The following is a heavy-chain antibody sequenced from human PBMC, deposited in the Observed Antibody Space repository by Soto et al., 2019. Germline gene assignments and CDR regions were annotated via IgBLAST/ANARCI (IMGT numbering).Heavy chain of an antibody. J-gene: IGHJ6*03. CDR3: ARAPSAAGLDVYYYYYMDV. CDR1: GFTFSSYS. CDR2: ISSSSSYI. Sequence: GGSLRLSCAASGFTFSSYSMNWVRQAPGKGLEWVSSISSSSSYIYYADSVKGRFTISRDNAKNSLYLQMNSLRAEDTAVYYCARAPSAAGLDVYYYYYMDVWGKGTTVTVSS. D-gene: IGHD6-13*01. V-gene: IGHV3-21*01.